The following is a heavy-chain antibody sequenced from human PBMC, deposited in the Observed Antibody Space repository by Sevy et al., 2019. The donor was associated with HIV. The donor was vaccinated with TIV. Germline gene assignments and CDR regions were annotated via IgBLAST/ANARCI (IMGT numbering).Heavy chain of an antibody. Sequence: GGSLRLSCAASGFTFSDYYMSWIRQAPGKGLEWASYISSSGSTIYYADSVKGRFTISRDNAKNSLYLQMNSLRAEDTAVYYCAREGLKGHVGAFDIWGQGTMVTVSS. V-gene: IGHV3-11*01. CDR3: AREGLKGHVGAFDI. CDR2: ISSSGSTI. CDR1: GFTFSDYY. J-gene: IGHJ3*02. D-gene: IGHD2-15*01.